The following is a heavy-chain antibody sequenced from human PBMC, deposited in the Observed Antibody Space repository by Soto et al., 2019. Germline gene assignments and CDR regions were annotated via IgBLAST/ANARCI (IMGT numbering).Heavy chain of an antibody. CDR1: GFTFSSYA. D-gene: IGHD2-15*01. Sequence: PGGSLRLSCAASGFTFSSYAMSWVRQAPGKGLEWVSGISGSGGSTYYADSVKGRFTISRDNSKNSMFLQMNSLRADDTAVYYCAKERNLVVVAASDYWGQGTLVTVSS. CDR3: AKERNLVVVAASDY. V-gene: IGHV3-23*01. J-gene: IGHJ4*02. CDR2: ISGSGGST.